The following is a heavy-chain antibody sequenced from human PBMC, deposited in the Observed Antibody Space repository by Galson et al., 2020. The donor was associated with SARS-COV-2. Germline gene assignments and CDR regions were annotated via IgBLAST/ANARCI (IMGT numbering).Heavy chain of an antibody. CDR1: GYSISTTNY. D-gene: IGHD3-22*01. CDR2: IYPNGRT. J-gene: IGHJ2*01. CDR3: ARQVVNMIVVVTVPGWYFDL. Sequence: SETLSLTCAVSGYSISTTNYWGWVRPPPGKGLEWIGSIYPNGRTYYNPSLKSRVTISVDTSKNQFSLRLDSVTAADTALYYCARQVVNMIVVVTVPGWYFDLWGRGTLVTVSS. V-gene: IGHV4-38-2*01.